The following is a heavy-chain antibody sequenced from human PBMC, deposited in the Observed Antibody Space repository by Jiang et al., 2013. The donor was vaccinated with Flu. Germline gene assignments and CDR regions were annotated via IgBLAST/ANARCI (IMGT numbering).Heavy chain of an antibody. V-gene: IGHV6-1*01. D-gene: IGHD2-2*01. CDR3: ASGYCPTASCFDYYYMDV. Sequence: SQTLSLTCAISGDSVSSNSATWNWIRQSPSRGLEWLGRIYYRSKWFNNYALSVESRITINPDTSKNQFSLQLSSVTPEDTAVYYCASGYCPTASCFDYYYMDVWGKGTTVTVS. CDR2: IYYRSKWFN. CDR1: GDSVSSNSAT. J-gene: IGHJ6*03.